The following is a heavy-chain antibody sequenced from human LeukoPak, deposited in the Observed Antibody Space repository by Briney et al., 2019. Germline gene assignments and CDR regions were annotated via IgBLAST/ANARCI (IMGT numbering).Heavy chain of an antibody. Sequence: SETLSLTCTVSGGSISSYYWSWIRQPPGKGLEWIGYIYYSGSTNYNPSLKSRVTISVDTSKNQFSLKLSPVTAADTAVYYCARGSYGENWFDPWGQGTLVTVSS. V-gene: IGHV4-59*01. D-gene: IGHD4-17*01. J-gene: IGHJ5*02. CDR1: GGSISSYY. CDR2: IYYSGST. CDR3: ARGSYGENWFDP.